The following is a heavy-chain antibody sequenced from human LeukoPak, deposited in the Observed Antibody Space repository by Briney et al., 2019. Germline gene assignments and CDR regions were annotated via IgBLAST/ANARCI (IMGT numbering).Heavy chain of an antibody. CDR1: GFTFSNYG. J-gene: IGHJ4*02. V-gene: IGHV3-64*01. CDR3: ARDPPGGCGGDCYFHY. Sequence: PGGSLRLSCAASGFTFSNYGMNWVRQAPGKGLEYVSAISSNGGYTYYANSVKGRFTISRDNSKNTVYLQMGSLRPEDMAVYYCARDPPGGCGGDCYFHYWGQGTLVTVSS. D-gene: IGHD2-21*02. CDR2: ISSNGGYT.